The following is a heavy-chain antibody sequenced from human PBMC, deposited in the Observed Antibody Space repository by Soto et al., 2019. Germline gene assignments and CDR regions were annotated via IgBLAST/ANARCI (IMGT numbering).Heavy chain of an antibody. V-gene: IGHV4-31*03. CDR2: IYNSGST. CDR1: GGSISSGGYY. D-gene: IGHD3-10*01. J-gene: IGHJ4*02. Sequence: PSETLSLTCTVSGGSISSGGYYWSWIRQHPGKGLEWMGYIYNSGSTYNNPSLKSRLTISADTSKNQVSLRLSSVTAADTAVYYCARLPNDSGTYQFDCWGQGTLVTVSS. CDR3: ARLPNDSGTYQFDC.